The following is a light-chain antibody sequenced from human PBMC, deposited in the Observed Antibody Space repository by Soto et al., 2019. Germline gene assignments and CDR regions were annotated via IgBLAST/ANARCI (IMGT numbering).Light chain of an antibody. J-gene: IGKJ2*01. V-gene: IGKV2-40*01. CDR3: MQRIKFPYT. Sequence: DIVMTQSSLSWPVTPGEAASISCRSSQSLFSSEDGNTYLDWYLQKPGQSPQLLIYTFSYRASGIQDRLSGSESDTESTLKISRVEAEDVGVYYWMQRIKFPYTFGQGTKLEI. CDR1: QSLFSSEDGNTY. CDR2: TFS.